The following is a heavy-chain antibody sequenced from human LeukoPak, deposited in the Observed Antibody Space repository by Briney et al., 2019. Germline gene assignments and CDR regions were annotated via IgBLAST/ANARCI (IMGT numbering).Heavy chain of an antibody. CDR3: ARVHQQWLLYYYYYYMDV. V-gene: IGHV1-46*01. J-gene: IGHJ6*03. CDR2: INPSGDYT. Sequence: ASVKVSCNASGYTFTSYYMHWVRQAPGQGLEWTGIINPSGDYTSYAQKFRGRVTMTRDTSISTAYMELSRLRSDDTAVYYCARVHQQWLLYYYYYYMDVWGKGTTVTVSS. CDR1: GYTFTSYY. D-gene: IGHD6-19*01.